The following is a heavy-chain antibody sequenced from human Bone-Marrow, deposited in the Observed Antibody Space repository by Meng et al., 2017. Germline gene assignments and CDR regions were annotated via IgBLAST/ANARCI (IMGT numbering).Heavy chain of an antibody. Sequence: GGSLRLSCAASGFTFSDYYMTWIRQAPGKGLEWVSYISNGGDTIYYADSVKGRFTFSRDNAKSSLYLQMSSLRAEDTAVYYCARVPGGASIDYWGQGTLVTVSS. CDR2: ISNGGDTI. V-gene: IGHV3-11*01. CDR3: ARVPGGASIDY. D-gene: IGHD1-26*01. CDR1: GFTFSDYY. J-gene: IGHJ4*02.